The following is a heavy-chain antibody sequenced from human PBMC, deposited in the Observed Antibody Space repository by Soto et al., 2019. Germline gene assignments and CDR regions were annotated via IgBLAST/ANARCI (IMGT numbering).Heavy chain of an antibody. CDR2: ISGSGGST. CDR3: VIWFSAGQRSLPAP. Sequence: GGSLRLSCSASVFTFSSFAMSWVRQAPGKGLDWVSAISGSGGSTYSADSVKGRFTISRDNSKNTLYLQMSSLRAEDTAVYYCVIWFSAGQRSLPAPWGQRPPVTGSS. V-gene: IGHV3-23*01. CDR1: VFTFSSFA. J-gene: IGHJ5*02. D-gene: IGHD3-10*01.